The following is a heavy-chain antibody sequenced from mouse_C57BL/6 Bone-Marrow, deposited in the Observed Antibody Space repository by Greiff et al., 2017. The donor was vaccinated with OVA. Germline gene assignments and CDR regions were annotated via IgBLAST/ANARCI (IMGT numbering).Heavy chain of an antibody. D-gene: IGHD2-3*01. CDR1: GFTFSDYY. V-gene: IGHV5-12*01. J-gene: IGHJ4*01. CDR2: ISNGGGST. Sequence: EVKLQESGGGLVQPGGSLKLSCAASGFTFSDYYMYWVRQTPEQRLEWVAYISNGGGSTYYPDTVKGRFTISRDNATNTLYLQMSRLKSEDTAMYYCARQGGYYVYAMDYWGQGTSVTVSS. CDR3: ARQGGYYVYAMDY.